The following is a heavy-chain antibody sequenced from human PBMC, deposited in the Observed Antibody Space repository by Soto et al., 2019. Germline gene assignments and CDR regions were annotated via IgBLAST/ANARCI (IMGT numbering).Heavy chain of an antibody. CDR2: ISYDGSNK. Sequence: GGSLRLSCPASGLDFSSHCIHLVRQAPGKGLEWVAVISYDGSNKYYADSVKGRFTISRDNSKNTVYLQMNNLRAEDTAVYYCAKDQQLVQGDYYYVMDVWGQGTTVTVSS. CDR1: GLDFSSHC. D-gene: IGHD6-6*01. V-gene: IGHV3-30*18. J-gene: IGHJ6*02. CDR3: AKDQQLVQGDYYYVMDV.